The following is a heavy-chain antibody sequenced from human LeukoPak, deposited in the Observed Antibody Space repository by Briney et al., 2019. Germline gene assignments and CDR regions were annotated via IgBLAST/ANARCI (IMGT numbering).Heavy chain of an antibody. J-gene: IGHJ4*02. CDR3: ARDSFYTYALDY. D-gene: IGHD5-18*01. CDR1: GFTVSSSY. Sequence: GGSLRLSCAASGFTVSSSYMTWVRQAPGKGLEWVSVIYNGGGTYYADSVKGRFTISSDNSRNTLLLLMNSLRAEDTAVYYCARDSFYTYALDYWGQGTLVTVSS. V-gene: IGHV3-53*01. CDR2: IYNGGGT.